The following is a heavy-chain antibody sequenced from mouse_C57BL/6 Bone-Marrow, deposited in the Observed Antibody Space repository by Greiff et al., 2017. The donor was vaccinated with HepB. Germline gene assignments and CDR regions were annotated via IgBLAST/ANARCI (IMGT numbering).Heavy chain of an antibody. CDR1: GYTFTSYW. D-gene: IGHD1-1*01. V-gene: IGHV1-61*01. Sequence: VQLQQPGAELVRPGSSVKLSCKASGYTFTSYWMDWVKQRPGQGLEWIGNIYPSDSETHYNQKFKDKATLTVDKSSSTAYMQLSSLTSEDSAVYYCRVCITTVVANYYAMDYWGQGTSVTVSS. CDR2: IYPSDSET. J-gene: IGHJ4*01. CDR3: RVCITTVVANYYAMDY.